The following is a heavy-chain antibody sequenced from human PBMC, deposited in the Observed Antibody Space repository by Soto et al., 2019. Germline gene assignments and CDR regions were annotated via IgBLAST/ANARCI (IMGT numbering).Heavy chain of an antibody. J-gene: IGHJ4*02. CDR2: IIPIFGTA. CDR1: GGTFSSYA. Sequence: QVQLVQSGAEVKKPGSSVKVSCKASGGTFSSYAISWVRQAPGQGLEWMGGIIPIFGTANYAQKFQGRVTITADESTSTADMELSSLRSEDTAVYYCARVFYDSSGFSPFDYWGQGTLVTVSS. D-gene: IGHD3-22*01. CDR3: ARVFYDSSGFSPFDY. V-gene: IGHV1-69*01.